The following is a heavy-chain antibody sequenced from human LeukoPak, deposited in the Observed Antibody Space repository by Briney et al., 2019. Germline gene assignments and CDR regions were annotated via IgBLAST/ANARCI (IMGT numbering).Heavy chain of an antibody. Sequence: PSETLPLTCTFTGGTNSSYHWSSIRQPPAKGLEWIGYIYDSGSTNYNPSLKSRVTIPVDTSKYQFSLNLSSVAAADTAVYYCAGGSGWPHFDCWGQGALVTVSS. V-gene: IGHV4-59*01. J-gene: IGHJ4*02. CDR2: IYDSGST. CDR1: GGTNSSYH. D-gene: IGHD6-19*01. CDR3: AGGSGWPHFDC.